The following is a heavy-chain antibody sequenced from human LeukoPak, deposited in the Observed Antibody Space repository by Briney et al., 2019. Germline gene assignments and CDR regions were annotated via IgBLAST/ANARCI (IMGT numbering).Heavy chain of an antibody. J-gene: IGHJ4*02. D-gene: IGHD3-22*01. V-gene: IGHV3-9*01. CDR1: GFTFDDYA. Sequence: GRSLRLSCAASGFTFDDYATHWVRQAPGKGLEWVSGISWNSGSIGYADSVKGRFTISRDNSKNTLFLQMNSLRAEDTAVYYCVRDDDRPDNGLDHWGQGTLVTVSS. CDR2: ISWNSGSI. CDR3: VRDDDRPDNGLDH.